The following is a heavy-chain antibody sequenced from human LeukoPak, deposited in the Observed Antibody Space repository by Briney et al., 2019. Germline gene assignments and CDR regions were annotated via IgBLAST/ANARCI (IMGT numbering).Heavy chain of an antibody. Sequence: GRSLRLSCAASGFTFSSYAMHWVRQAPGKGLEWVAVISYDGSNKHYADSVKGRFTISRDNSKNTLYLQMNSLRAEDTAVYYCTRDYYDSSGYPGTLDYWGQGTLVTVSS. D-gene: IGHD3-22*01. V-gene: IGHV3-30*01. CDR3: TRDYYDSSGYPGTLDY. CDR1: GFTFSSYA. CDR2: ISYDGSNK. J-gene: IGHJ4*02.